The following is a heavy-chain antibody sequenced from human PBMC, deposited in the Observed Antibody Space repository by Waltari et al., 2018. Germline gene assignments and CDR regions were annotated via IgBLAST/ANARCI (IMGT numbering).Heavy chain of an antibody. V-gene: IGHV3-23*03. J-gene: IGHJ4*02. Sequence: EVQLLESGGGLLQPGGSLRLSCAASGFTFSSYAMSWVRQAPGKGLEWVSVIYSGSGSTYYADSVKGRFTISRDNSKNTLYLQMNSLRAEDTAVYFCVRDASWNIDYWGQGTLVTVSS. D-gene: IGHD1-1*01. CDR1: GFTFSSYA. CDR3: VRDASWNIDY. CDR2: IYSGSGST.